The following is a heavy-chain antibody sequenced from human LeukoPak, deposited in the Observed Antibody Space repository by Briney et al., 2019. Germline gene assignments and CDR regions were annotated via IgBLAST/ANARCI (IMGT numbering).Heavy chain of an antibody. CDR1: GFTFSSYE. J-gene: IGHJ4*02. Sequence: PGGYLRLSCAASGFTFSSYEMNWVRQAPGKGLEWVSYISSSGSTIYYADSVKGRFTISRDNAKNSLYLQMNSLRAEDTAVYYCARGDGYNTDLDYWGQGTLVTVSS. D-gene: IGHD5-24*01. CDR3: ARGDGYNTDLDY. V-gene: IGHV3-48*03. CDR2: ISSSGSTI.